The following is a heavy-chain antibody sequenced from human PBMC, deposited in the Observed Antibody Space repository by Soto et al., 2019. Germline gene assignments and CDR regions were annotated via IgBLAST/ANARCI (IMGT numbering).Heavy chain of an antibody. J-gene: IGHJ4*02. CDR1: GFTFSRFT. D-gene: IGHD1-1*01. V-gene: IGHV3-21*06. CDR3: AREAGGTETGHFDF. CDR2: ITSSSRYI. Sequence: VQLVESGGGLVKPGGSLRLSCAASGFTFSRFTMNWVRQAPGKGLEWVSSITSSSRYIYYADAVKGRFTISRDNAKDSLFLHMDSLRAEDTAVYFCAREAGGTETGHFDFWGQGTLVTVSS.